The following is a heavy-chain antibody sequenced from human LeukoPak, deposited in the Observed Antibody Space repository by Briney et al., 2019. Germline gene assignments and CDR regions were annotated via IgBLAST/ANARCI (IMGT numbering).Heavy chain of an antibody. V-gene: IGHV3-21*01. J-gene: IGHJ4*02. Sequence: GGSLRLSCAASGFTFSSYSMNWVRQAPGKGLEWVSSISSSSSYIYYADSVKGRFTISRDNAKNSLYLQMNSLRAEDTAVYYCARAWGQQLVEDYWGQGTLVTVSS. D-gene: IGHD6-13*01. CDR1: GFTFSSYS. CDR3: ARAWGQQLVEDY. CDR2: ISSSSSYI.